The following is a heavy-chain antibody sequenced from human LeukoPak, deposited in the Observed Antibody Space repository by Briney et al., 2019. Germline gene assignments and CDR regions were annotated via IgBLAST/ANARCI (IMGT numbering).Heavy chain of an antibody. CDR3: ASYYYDSSGYYYLYFQH. D-gene: IGHD3-22*01. Sequence: ASVKVSCKASGYTFTGYYMHWVRQAPGQGLEWMGRINPNSGGTNYAQKFQGRVTKTRDTSISTAYMELSRLRSDDTAVYYCASYYYDSSGYYYLYFQHWGQGTLVTVSS. CDR2: INPNSGGT. J-gene: IGHJ1*01. CDR1: GYTFTGYY. V-gene: IGHV1-2*06.